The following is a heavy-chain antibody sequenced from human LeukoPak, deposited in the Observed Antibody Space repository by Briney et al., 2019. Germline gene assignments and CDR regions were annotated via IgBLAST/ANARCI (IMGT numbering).Heavy chain of an antibody. Sequence: PSETLSLTCAVYGGSFSGYYWSWIRQPPGKGLEWIGEINHSGSTNYNPSLKSRVTISVDTSKNQFSLKLSSVTAADTAVYYCARGVRYGSGSYRAKNWFDPWGQGTPVTVSS. D-gene: IGHD3-10*01. CDR2: INHSGST. CDR1: GGSFSGYY. J-gene: IGHJ5*02. CDR3: ARGVRYGSGSYRAKNWFDP. V-gene: IGHV4-34*01.